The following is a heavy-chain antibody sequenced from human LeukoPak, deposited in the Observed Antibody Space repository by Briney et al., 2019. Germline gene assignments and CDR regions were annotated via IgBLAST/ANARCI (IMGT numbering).Heavy chain of an antibody. CDR1: GFSFDDYA. V-gene: IGHV3-20*04. CDR3: AKGKDTLNPYWYFDV. CDR2: INWSGVST. Sequence: GGTLRLSCAASGFSFDDYAMSWVRQAPGKGLEWVSGINWSGVSTGYADSVKGRFTISRDNTKNSLFLQLNSLRAEDTAFYYCAKGKDTLNPYWYFDVWGRGTLVSVSS. D-gene: IGHD5-18*01. J-gene: IGHJ2*01.